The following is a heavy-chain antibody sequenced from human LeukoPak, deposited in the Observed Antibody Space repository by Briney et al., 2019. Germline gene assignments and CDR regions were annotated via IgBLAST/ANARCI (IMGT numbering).Heavy chain of an antibody. CDR1: GFTFSSYG. CDR3: ARDVGNFGLGGSYFDS. CDR2: IWYDGSQK. J-gene: IGHJ4*02. D-gene: IGHD3-10*01. Sequence: AGFLRLSCTPSGFTFSSYGFHWVCQAPGKGLESVALIWYDGSQKYYADSVKGRYTISRDNSKNTLSLQMNSLRAEDTALYYCARDVGNFGLGGSYFDSWGQGTFVPPSS. V-gene: IGHV3-33*01.